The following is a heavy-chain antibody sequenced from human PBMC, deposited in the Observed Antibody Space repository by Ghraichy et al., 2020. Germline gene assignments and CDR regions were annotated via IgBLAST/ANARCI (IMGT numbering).Heavy chain of an antibody. J-gene: IGHJ4*02. CDR1: GFTFTSYW. V-gene: IGHV3-7*01. CDR2: IKQDGSET. D-gene: IGHD1-26*01. Sequence: GGSLRLSCAASGFTFTSYWMTWVRQAPGKGLDWVASIKQDGSETKYMDSVKGRFTISRDNARNSLYLQMDSLRAEDTAMYYCARSADGSGSYYRAFDDWGQGTLVTVSS. CDR3: ARSADGSGSYYRAFDD.